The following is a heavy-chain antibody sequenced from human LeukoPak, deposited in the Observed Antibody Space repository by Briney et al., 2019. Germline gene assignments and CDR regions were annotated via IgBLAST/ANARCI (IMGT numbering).Heavy chain of an antibody. CDR2: IKSKTDGGTT. Sequence: GGSLRLSCAASGFTFSNAWMSWVRRAPGKGLEWVGRIKSKTDGGTTDYAAPVKRRFTISRDDSKNTLYLQMNSLKTEDTAVYYCAKRDYYDIDYWGQGTLVTVSS. D-gene: IGHD3-22*01. V-gene: IGHV3-15*01. CDR1: GFTFSNAW. J-gene: IGHJ4*02. CDR3: AKRDYYDIDY.